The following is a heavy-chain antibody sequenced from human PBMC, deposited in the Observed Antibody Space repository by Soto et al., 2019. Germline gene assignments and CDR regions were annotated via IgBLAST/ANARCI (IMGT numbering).Heavy chain of an antibody. D-gene: IGHD2-21*02. J-gene: IGHJ4*02. CDR3: ARWTYCGGDCYWLDF. Sequence: SETLSLTCAVSGGSISSGGYSWSWIRQPPGKGLEWIGYIYHSGSTNYNPSLRSRVTISLNTSKNQFSLNLNSVTAADTAIYYCARWTYCGGDCYWLDFWGQGTLVTVSS. CDR1: GGSISSGGYS. V-gene: IGHV4-30-2*02. CDR2: IYHSGST.